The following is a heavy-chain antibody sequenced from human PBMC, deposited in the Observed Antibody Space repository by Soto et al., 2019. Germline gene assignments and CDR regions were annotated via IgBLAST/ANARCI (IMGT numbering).Heavy chain of an antibody. CDR3: ARTPTYSWVAADYYYYMDV. CDR2: IYSGGST. V-gene: IGHV3-66*01. CDR1: GFTVSSNY. D-gene: IGHD2-15*01. Sequence: PGGSLRLPGAASGFTVSSNYMSWVRQAPGKGLEWVSVIYSGGSTYYADSVKGRFTISRDNSKNTLYLQMNSLRAEDTAVYYCARTPTYSWVAADYYYYMDVWGKGTTVTVSS. J-gene: IGHJ6*03.